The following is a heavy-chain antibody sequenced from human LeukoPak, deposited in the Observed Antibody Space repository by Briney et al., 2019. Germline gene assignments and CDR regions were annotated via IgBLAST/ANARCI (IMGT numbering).Heavy chain of an antibody. CDR3: ARHVHWFGELLGAFDI. D-gene: IGHD3-10*01. J-gene: IGHJ3*02. CDR1: GGSISSYY. Sequence: PSETLSLTCTVSGGSISSYYWSWIRQPPGKGLEWIGYIYYSGSTNYNPSLKSRVTISVDTSKNQFSLKLSSVTAADMAVYYCARHVHWFGELLGAFDIWGQGTMVTVSS. CDR2: IYYSGST. V-gene: IGHV4-59*08.